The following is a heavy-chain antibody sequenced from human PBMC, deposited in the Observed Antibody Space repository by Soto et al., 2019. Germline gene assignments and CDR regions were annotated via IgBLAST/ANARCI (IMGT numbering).Heavy chain of an antibody. CDR2: ISGSGGST. CDR3: AKGERFLTMVRGVPNWFDP. J-gene: IGHJ5*02. CDR1: GFTFSSYA. D-gene: IGHD3-10*01. Sequence: GGSLRLSCAASGFTFSSYAMSWVRQAPGKGLEWVSAISGSGGSTYYADSVKGRFTISRDNSKNTLYLQMNSLRAEDTAVYYCAKGERFLTMVRGVPNWFDPWGQGTLVTVSS. V-gene: IGHV3-23*01.